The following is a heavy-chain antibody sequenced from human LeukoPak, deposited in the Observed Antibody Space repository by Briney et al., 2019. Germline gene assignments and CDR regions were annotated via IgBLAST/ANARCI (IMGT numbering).Heavy chain of an antibody. Sequence: PSETLPLTCTVSGGSISSYYWSWIRQPAGKGLEWIGRIYTSGSTNYNPSLKSRVTISVDKSKNQFSLKLSSVTAADTAVYYCARVRQWLLDYWGQGTLVTVSS. D-gene: IGHD6-19*01. J-gene: IGHJ4*02. CDR2: IYTSGST. CDR3: ARVRQWLLDY. CDR1: GGSISSYY. V-gene: IGHV4-4*07.